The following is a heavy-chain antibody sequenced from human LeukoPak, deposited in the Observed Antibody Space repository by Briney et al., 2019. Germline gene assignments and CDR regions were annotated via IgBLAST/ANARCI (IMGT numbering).Heavy chain of an antibody. D-gene: IGHD2-15*01. V-gene: IGHV1-18*01. CDR3: ARPHCSGGSCYSYYFDY. CDR1: GYTFTSYG. Sequence: ASVKVSCKASGYTFTSYGISWVRQAPGQGLEWMGWISAYNGNTNYAQKLQGRVTMTTDTSTNTAYMELSSLRSEDTAVYYCARPHCSGGSCYSYYFDYWGQGTLVTVSS. CDR2: ISAYNGNT. J-gene: IGHJ4*02.